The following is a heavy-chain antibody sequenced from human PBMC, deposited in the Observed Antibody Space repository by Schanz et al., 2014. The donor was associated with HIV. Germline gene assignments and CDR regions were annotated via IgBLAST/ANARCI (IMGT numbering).Heavy chain of an antibody. Sequence: EVLLVESGGGFVQPGGSLRLSCATSGFPFAAYAMTWVRQAPGKGLEWVSAIDGVGDNTYYADSVKGRFTISRDNSKNTVYLRMSGLRAEDTAVYYCVRLMSSDYDFYHYGMDVWGQGTTVIVSS. CDR3: VRLMSSDYDFYHYGMDV. J-gene: IGHJ6*02. D-gene: IGHD4-17*01. CDR2: IDGVGDNT. V-gene: IGHV3-23*04. CDR1: GFPFAAYA.